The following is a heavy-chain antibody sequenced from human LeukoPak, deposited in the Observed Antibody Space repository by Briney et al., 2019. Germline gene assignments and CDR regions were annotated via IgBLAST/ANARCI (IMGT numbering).Heavy chain of an antibody. CDR3: ARVDCSGGSCLFDP. V-gene: IGHV1-69*02. D-gene: IGHD2-15*01. Sequence: SVKVSCKASGGTFSSYTISWVRQAPGQGLEWMGRIIPILGIANYAQKFQGRVTITADKSTSTAYMELSSLRSDDTAVYYCARVDCSGGSCLFDPWGQGTLVTVSS. J-gene: IGHJ5*02. CDR1: GGTFSSYT. CDR2: IIPILGIA.